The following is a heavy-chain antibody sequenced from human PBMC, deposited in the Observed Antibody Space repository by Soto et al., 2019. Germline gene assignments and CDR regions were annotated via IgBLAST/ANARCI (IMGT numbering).Heavy chain of an antibody. CDR1: GFTFSYYE. Sequence: EVQLVESGGGLAQPGGSLRLSCVASGFTFSYYEMNWVRQAPGKGLEWISYITSNGDRAQYADSVKGRFTISRDNTKNLLYLQMTSLSAEDTGLYYCARDIFDNWGQGTLVTVSS. V-gene: IGHV3-48*03. CDR2: ITSNGDRA. J-gene: IGHJ4*02. CDR3: ARDIFDN.